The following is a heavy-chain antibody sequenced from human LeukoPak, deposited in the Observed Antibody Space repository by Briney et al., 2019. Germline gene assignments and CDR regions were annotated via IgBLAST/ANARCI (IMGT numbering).Heavy chain of an antibody. Sequence: SETLSLTRTVSGGSLRSNSFYRGWVPPPPREGVVGVWSIYYSGSTYYNPSLKSRVTISVDTSKNQFSLKLSSVTAADTAMYYCARRHTIFGVVFFDPWGQGTLVTVSS. CDR2: IYYSGST. V-gene: IGHV4-39*01. CDR1: GGSLRSNSFY. D-gene: IGHD3-3*01. CDR3: ARRHTIFGVVFFDP. J-gene: IGHJ5*02.